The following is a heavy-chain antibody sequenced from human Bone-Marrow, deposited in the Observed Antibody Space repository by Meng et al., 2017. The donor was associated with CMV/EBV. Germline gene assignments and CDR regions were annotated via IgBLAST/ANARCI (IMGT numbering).Heavy chain of an antibody. CDR3: ARDPGHSSSWGGAGDY. D-gene: IGHD6-13*01. CDR1: GYTFTSYG. Sequence: ASVTVSCKASGYTFTSYGISWVRQAPGQGLEWMGWISAYNGNTNYAQKLQGRVTMTTDTSTSTAYMELRSLRSDDTAVYYCARDPGHSSSWGGAGDYWGQGTLVTVSS. CDR2: ISAYNGNT. V-gene: IGHV1-18*01. J-gene: IGHJ4*02.